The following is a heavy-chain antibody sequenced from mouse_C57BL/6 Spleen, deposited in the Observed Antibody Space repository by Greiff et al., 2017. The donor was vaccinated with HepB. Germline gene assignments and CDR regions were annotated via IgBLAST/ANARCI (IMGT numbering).Heavy chain of an antibody. CDR1: GYTFTSYT. D-gene: IGHD2-5*01. V-gene: IGHV1-4*01. J-gene: IGHJ1*03. CDR3: ARGDYSNWYFDV. Sequence: VQLQESGAELARPGASVKMSCKASGYTFTSYTLHWVKQRPGQGLEWIGYINPSSGYTKYNQKFKDKATLTADKSSSTASMQLSSLTSEDSAVYYCARGDYSNWYFDVWGTGTTVTVSS. CDR2: INPSSGYT.